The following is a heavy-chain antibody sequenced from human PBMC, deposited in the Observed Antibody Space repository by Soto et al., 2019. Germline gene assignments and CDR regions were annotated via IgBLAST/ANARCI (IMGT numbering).Heavy chain of an antibody. J-gene: IGHJ5*02. CDR3: PRVTTVRAAEYYNWFDP. CDR1: GCSLTSYG. CDR2: ISAYNGNT. Sequence: GXAVKVSSKASGCSLTSYGSIWVRQDPGQGLEWMGWISAYNGNTNYAQKLQGRVTMTTDTSTSTAYMELRSLRSDDTAVYYCPRVTTVRAAEYYNWFDPWGQRTLVTVSS. D-gene: IGHD3-10*01. V-gene: IGHV1-18*01.